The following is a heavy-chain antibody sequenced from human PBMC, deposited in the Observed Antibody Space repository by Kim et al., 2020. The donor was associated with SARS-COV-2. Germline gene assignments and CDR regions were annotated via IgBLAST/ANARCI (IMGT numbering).Heavy chain of an antibody. CDR3: AKVLGYCSGGSCYDAFDI. D-gene: IGHD2-15*01. V-gene: IGHV3-23*01. Sequence: GGSLRLSCAASGFTFSSYAMSWVRQAPGKGLEWVSAISGSGGSTYYADSVKGRFTISRDNSKNTLYLQMNSLRAEDTAVYYCAKVLGYCSGGSCYDAFDIWGQGTMVTVSS. CDR1: GFTFSSYA. J-gene: IGHJ3*02. CDR2: ISGSGGST.